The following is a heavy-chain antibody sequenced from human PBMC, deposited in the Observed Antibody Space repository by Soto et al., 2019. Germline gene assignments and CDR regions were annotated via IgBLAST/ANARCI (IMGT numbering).Heavy chain of an antibody. V-gene: IGHV1-18*01. CDR1: GYTFTSYG. CDR2: ISAYNGNT. J-gene: IGHJ6*02. Sequence: QVQLVQSGAEVKKPGASVKVSCKASGYTFTSYGISWVRQAPGQGLEWMGWISAYNGNTNYAQKLQGRVTMTTDTSTRTADMELRSLRSDDTAVYDCARDPSGSGSFWDYYGMDVWGQGTTVTVSS. CDR3: ARDPSGSGSFWDYYGMDV. D-gene: IGHD3-10*01.